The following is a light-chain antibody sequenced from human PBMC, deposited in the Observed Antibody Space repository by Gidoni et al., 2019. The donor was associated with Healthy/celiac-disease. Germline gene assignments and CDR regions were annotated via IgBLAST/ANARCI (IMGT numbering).Light chain of an antibody. V-gene: IGLV2-14*01. J-gene: IGLJ3*02. CDR1: SSDVGGYNY. CDR3: SSYTSSSTWV. Sequence: QSALTQPAPGSGSPGQPITISCTGTSSDVGGYNYVSWYQQPPGKAPKLMIYEVSNRPSGVSNRFSGSKSGNTASLTISGLQAEDEADYYCSSYTSSSTWVFGGGTKLTVL. CDR2: EVS.